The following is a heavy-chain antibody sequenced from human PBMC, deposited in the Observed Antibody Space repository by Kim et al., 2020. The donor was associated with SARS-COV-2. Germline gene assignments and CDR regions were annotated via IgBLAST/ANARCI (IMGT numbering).Heavy chain of an antibody. D-gene: IGHD4-4*01. J-gene: IGHJ4*02. Sequence: IYYADSLRGRFTISRDNDKNSLYLQMNGLRAEDTAVYYCARGPNYSPFDYWGQGTLVTVSS. CDR3: ARGPNYSPFDY. CDR2: I. V-gene: IGHV3-48*01.